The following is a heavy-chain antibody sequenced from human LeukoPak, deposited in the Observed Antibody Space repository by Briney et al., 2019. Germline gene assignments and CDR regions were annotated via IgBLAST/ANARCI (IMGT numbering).Heavy chain of an antibody. Sequence: PSETLSLTCTVSGGSISSYYWSWIRQPPGKGLEWIGYIYYSGSTNYNPSLKSRFTISVDTSKNQFSLKLSSVTAADTAVYYCARELISYGTYYYDSSGLNYWGQGTLVTVSS. D-gene: IGHD3-22*01. CDR3: ARELISYGTYYYDSSGLNY. J-gene: IGHJ4*02. CDR1: GGSISSYY. CDR2: IYYSGST. V-gene: IGHV4-59*12.